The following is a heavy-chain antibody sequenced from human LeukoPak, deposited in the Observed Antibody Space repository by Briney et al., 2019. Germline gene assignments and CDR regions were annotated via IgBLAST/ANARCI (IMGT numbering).Heavy chain of an antibody. Sequence: SETLSLTCAVYGGSFSGYYWSWIRQPPGRGLEWIGEINHSGSTNYNPPLKSRVTISEDTSKNKFSLKLYFVTAADTAVYYCARGLAITIFGVVRRDNWFDPWGQGTLVTVPS. CDR1: GGSFSGYY. V-gene: IGHV4-34*01. CDR3: ARGLAITIFGVVRRDNWFDP. D-gene: IGHD3-3*01. CDR2: INHSGST. J-gene: IGHJ5*02.